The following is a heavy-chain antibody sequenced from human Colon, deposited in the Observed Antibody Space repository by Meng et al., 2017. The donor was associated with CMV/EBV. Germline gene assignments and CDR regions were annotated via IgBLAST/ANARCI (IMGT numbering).Heavy chain of an antibody. CDR1: Y. J-gene: IGHJ1*01. CDR3: ARGLTPPAYCSSTSCYTAEYSQH. V-gene: IGHV1-46*01. CDR2: INPSGGST. D-gene: IGHD2-2*02. Sequence: YMHWVRQAPGQGLEWMGIINPSGGSTSYAQKFQGRVTMTRDTSTDTVYMELNSLRSEDTAAYYCARGLTPPAYCSSTSCYTAEYSQHWGQGTLVTVSS.